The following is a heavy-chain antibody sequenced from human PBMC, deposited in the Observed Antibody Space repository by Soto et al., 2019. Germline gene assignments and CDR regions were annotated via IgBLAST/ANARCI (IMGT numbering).Heavy chain of an antibody. CDR3: ARDRPYGHDYIWGRGNYFDY. J-gene: IGHJ4*02. CDR2: ISISGSNV. D-gene: IGHD3-16*01. CDR1: GFIFSDYY. V-gene: IGHV3-11*01. Sequence: GGSLRLSCAASGFIFSDYYMSWIRQAPGKGLEWVSYISISGSNVYFADSVKGRFTISRDNAKSSLYLQMNGLRAEDTAFYYCARDRPYGHDYIWGRGNYFDYWGQGTLVTVSS.